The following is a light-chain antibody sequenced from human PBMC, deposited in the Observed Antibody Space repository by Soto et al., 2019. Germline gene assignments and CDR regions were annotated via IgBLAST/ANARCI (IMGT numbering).Light chain of an antibody. CDR3: QHRSDWWT. CDR1: QSISSY. V-gene: IGKV3-11*01. J-gene: IGKJ1*01. Sequence: EIVLTQSPATLSLSPGERATLSCGASQSISSYLAWYQQKPGQAPRLLIYDASNRATGIPARFSGSGSGTDFTLIISSLAPEDFAFYYCQHRSDWWTFGQGTKVEVK. CDR2: DAS.